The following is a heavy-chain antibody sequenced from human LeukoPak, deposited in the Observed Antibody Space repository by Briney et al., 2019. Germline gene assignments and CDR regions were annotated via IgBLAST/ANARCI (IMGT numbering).Heavy chain of an antibody. CDR2: IYYSGST. D-gene: IGHD2-2*01. Sequence: SETLSLTCTVSGGSVSSGSYYWSWIRQPPGKGLEWIGYIYYSGSTTYNPSLKSRVTISVDTSKNQFSLKLSSVTAADTAVYYCAYLSCSSTSCYDESLYWGQGTLVTVSS. CDR1: GGSVSSGSYY. V-gene: IGHV4-61*01. CDR3: AYLSCSSTSCYDESLY. J-gene: IGHJ4*02.